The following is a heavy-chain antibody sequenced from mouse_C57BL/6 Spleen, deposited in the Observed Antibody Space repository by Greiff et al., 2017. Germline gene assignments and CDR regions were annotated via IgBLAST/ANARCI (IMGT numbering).Heavy chain of an antibody. CDR2: IHPNSGST. V-gene: IGHV1-64*01. CDR3: AREIRLYDYVGYYFDY. J-gene: IGHJ2*01. Sequence: QVQLQQPGAELVQPGASVTLSCKASGYTFTSYWMHWVKQRPGQGLEWIGMIHPNSGSTNYNEKFKSKATLTVDKSSSTASMQLSSLTSEDSAVYYCAREIRLYDYVGYYFDYWGQGTTLTVSS. D-gene: IGHD2-4*01. CDR1: GYTFTSYW.